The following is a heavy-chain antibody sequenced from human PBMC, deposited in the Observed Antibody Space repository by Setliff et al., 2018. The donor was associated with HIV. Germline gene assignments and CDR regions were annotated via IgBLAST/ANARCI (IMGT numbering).Heavy chain of an antibody. CDR3: AREWRGRYYYYMDV. V-gene: IGHV4-31*11. Sequence: TLSLTCAVSGGSISSSNWWSWFRQPPGKGLEWIGYIYYSGSAYYNPSLKSRVTIALDTSKNQFSLKLTSMTAADTAVYYCAREWRGRYYYYMDVWGKGTTVTVSS. D-gene: IGHD3-10*01. J-gene: IGHJ6*03. CDR2: IYYSGSA. CDR1: GGSISSSNW.